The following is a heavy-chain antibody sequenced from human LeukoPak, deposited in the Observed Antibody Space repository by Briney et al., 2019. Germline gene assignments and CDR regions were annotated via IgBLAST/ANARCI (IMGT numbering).Heavy chain of an antibody. Sequence: SETLSLTCTVSGGSISSGDYYWSWIRQPPGKGLEWIGYIYYSGSTYYNPSLKSRVTISVDTSKNQFSLKLSSVTAADTAVYYCARGSSLWFGELRGYNWFDPWGQGTLVTVSS. D-gene: IGHD3-10*01. CDR1: GGSISSGDYY. CDR3: ARGSSLWFGELRGYNWFDP. V-gene: IGHV4-30-4*08. CDR2: IYYSGST. J-gene: IGHJ5*02.